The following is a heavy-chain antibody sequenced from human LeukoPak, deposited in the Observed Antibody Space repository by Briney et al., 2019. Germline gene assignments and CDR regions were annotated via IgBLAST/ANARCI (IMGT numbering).Heavy chain of an antibody. D-gene: IGHD2-2*01. CDR2: ISSSSSYI. CDR3: ARQVVVVPAASPCFDY. CDR1: GFTFSSYS. V-gene: IGHV3-21*01. J-gene: IGHJ4*02. Sequence: PGGSLRLSCAASGFTFSSYSMNWVRQAPGKGLEWVSSISSSSSYIYYADSVKGRFTISRDNAKNSLYLQMNSLRAEDTAVYYCARQVVVVPAASPCFDYWGQGTLVTVSS.